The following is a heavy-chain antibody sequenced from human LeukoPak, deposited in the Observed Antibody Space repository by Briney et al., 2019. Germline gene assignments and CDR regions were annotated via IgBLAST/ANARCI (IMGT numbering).Heavy chain of an antibody. J-gene: IGHJ4*02. CDR1: GYTFTGYY. Sequence: GASVKVSCKASGYTFTGYYMHWVRQAPGQGLEWMGWINPNSGGTNYAQKFQGRVTMTRDTSISTAYMELSRLRSDDTAVYYCARDAYYYDSSGYSGDFDYWGQGTLVTVSS. CDR2: INPNSGGT. D-gene: IGHD3-22*01. CDR3: ARDAYYYDSSGYSGDFDY. V-gene: IGHV1-2*02.